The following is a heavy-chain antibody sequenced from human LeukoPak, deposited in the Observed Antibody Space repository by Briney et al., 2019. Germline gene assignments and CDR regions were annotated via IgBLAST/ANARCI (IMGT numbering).Heavy chain of an antibody. D-gene: IGHD3-22*01. V-gene: IGHV3-48*04. CDR3: ARGAYYYDSSGYYPDY. J-gene: IGHJ4*02. CDR2: VSSSSSTI. Sequence: PGGSLRLSCAASGFTFSSYSMNWVRQAPGKGLEWVSYVSSSSSTIYYADSVKGRFTISRDNAKNSLYLQMNSLRAEDTAVYYCARGAYYYDSSGYYPDYWGQGTLVTVSS. CDR1: GFTFSSYS.